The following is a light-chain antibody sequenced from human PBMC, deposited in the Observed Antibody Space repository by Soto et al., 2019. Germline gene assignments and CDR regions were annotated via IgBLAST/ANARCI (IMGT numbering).Light chain of an antibody. J-gene: IGLJ2*01. V-gene: IGLV2-11*01. CDR1: SSDVGGYNY. CDR2: DVS. CDR3: CSNAGSYAVV. Sequence: QSALTQPRSVSGSPGQSVTISCTGTSSDVGGYNYVSWYQQHPGKAPKLMIYDVSKRPSGVPDRFSGSKSGNTASLTFSGLQAEDEADYYCCSNAGSYAVVFGGGTKVTVL.